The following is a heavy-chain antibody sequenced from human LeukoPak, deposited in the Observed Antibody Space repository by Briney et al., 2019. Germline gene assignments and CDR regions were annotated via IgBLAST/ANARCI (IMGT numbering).Heavy chain of an antibody. J-gene: IGHJ6*02. Sequence: ASVKVSCKASGYTFTSYGISWVRQAPGQGLEWMGWISAYNGNTNYAQKLQGRVTMTTDTSTSTAYMELRSLRSDDTAVYYCARDMETTVTHVDYYYYGMDVWGQGTTVTVSS. CDR2: ISAYNGNT. CDR1: GYTFTSYG. V-gene: IGHV1-18*01. D-gene: IGHD4-17*01. CDR3: ARDMETTVTHVDYYYYGMDV.